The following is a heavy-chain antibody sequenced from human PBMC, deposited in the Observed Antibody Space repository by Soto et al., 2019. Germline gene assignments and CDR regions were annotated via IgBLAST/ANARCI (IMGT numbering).Heavy chain of an antibody. CDR3: ARSYGTGFLSGY. CDR2: IKQDGSET. D-gene: IGHD3-10*01. J-gene: IGHJ4*02. Sequence: EVHLVESGGGLVRPGESLRLSCAACGVTFTNFRMSWLRRAPGKGLEWVANIKQDGSETRYVDSVKGRFTISRDNAKNSLFLQMNSLRAEDTAIYYCARSYGTGFLSGYWGQGTLVTVST. CDR1: GVTFTNFR. V-gene: IGHV3-7*01.